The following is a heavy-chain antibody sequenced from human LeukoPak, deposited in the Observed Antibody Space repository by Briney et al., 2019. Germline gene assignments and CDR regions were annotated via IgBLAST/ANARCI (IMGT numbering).Heavy chain of an antibody. D-gene: IGHD3-3*01. CDR2: IYHSGST. J-gene: IGHJ5*02. CDR1: GGSISSGGYS. V-gene: IGHV4-30-2*01. CDR3: ARGGYYDFWSAYSENNWFDP. Sequence: SETLSLTCAVSGGSISSGGYSWSWIRQPPGKGLEWIGYIYHSGSTYYNPSLKSRVTISVDRSKNQFSLKLSSVTAADTAVYYCARGGYYDFWSAYSENNWFDPWGQGTLVTVSS.